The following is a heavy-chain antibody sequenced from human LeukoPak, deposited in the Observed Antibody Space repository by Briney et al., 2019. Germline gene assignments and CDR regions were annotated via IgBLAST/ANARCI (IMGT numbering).Heavy chain of an antibody. CDR3: ARADLITGTTGLDY. Sequence: GGSLRLSCAASGFTFSSYSMNWVRQAPGKGLEWVSSISSSSSYIYYADSVKGRFTISRDNAKNSLYLQMNSLRVEHTAVYYCARADLITGTTGLDYWGQGTLVTVSS. CDR1: GFTFSSYS. CDR2: ISSSSSYI. V-gene: IGHV3-21*04. D-gene: IGHD1-20*01. J-gene: IGHJ4*02.